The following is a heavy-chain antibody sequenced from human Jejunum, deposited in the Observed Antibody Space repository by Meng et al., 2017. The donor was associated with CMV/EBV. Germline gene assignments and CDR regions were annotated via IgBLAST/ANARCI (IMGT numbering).Heavy chain of an antibody. CDR2: SSSSSRYI. CDR1: GFTFSCYS. Sequence: SGFTFSCYSMNWVRQAAGKGLEWVSSSSSSSRYIDYPDSVRGRFSSSRDNAKNKLYRKMNILRAEDTAVDYCARLFTATFGHVFDIWGQGTMVTVSS. D-gene: IGHD2-21*01. J-gene: IGHJ3*02. CDR3: ARLFTATFGHVFDI. V-gene: IGHV3-21*01.